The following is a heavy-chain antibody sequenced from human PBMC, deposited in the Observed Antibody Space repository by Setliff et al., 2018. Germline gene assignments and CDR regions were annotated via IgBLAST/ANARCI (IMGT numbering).Heavy chain of an antibody. Sequence: GSLRLSCVASGFTFSRYWMSWVRQAPGKGLEWVANIKQDGSEKYYVDSVKGRFTISRDNAKNSLYLQMQNLGVEDTAVYYCARVNRQDVYGNDWFDPWGQGTLVTVSS. CDR2: IKQDGSEK. CDR3: ARVNRQDVYGNDWFDP. CDR1: GFTFSRYW. J-gene: IGHJ5*02. D-gene: IGHD2-15*01. V-gene: IGHV3-7*01.